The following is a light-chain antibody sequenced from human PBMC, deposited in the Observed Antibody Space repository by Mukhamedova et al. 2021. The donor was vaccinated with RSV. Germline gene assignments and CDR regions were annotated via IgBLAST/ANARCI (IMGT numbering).Light chain of an antibody. CDR2: DAS. CDR3: QKYYEWPLF. Sequence: GETATLSCRASRSVNSYLAWYQQKPGQAPRLLIYDASIRATGVPARFSGSGSGTEYTLTISGLQSEDFAVYYCQKYYEWPLFFGGG. CDR1: RSVNSY. J-gene: IGKJ4*01. V-gene: IGKV3-15*01.